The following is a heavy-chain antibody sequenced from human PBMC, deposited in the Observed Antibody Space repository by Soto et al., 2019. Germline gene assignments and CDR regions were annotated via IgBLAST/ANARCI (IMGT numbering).Heavy chain of an antibody. Sequence: QVPLVQSGAEVKKPGSSVKVSCKASGGTFSSYAISWVRQAPGQGLEWMGGIIPIFGTANYAQKFQGRVTITADESTSTAYMELSSLRSEDTAVYYCARVKRGYSSSWFHDAFDIWGQGTMVTVSS. CDR2: IIPIFGTA. CDR1: GGTFSSYA. CDR3: ARVKRGYSSSWFHDAFDI. J-gene: IGHJ3*02. D-gene: IGHD6-13*01. V-gene: IGHV1-69*12.